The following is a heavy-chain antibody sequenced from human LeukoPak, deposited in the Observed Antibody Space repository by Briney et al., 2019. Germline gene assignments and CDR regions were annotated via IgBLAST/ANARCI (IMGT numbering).Heavy chain of an antibody. Sequence: ASVKVSCTASGYTFTSYDINWVRQATGQGLEWMGWMNPNSGNTGYAQKFQGRVTMTRNTSISTTYMELSSLRSEDTAVYYCARSEGGGYCRSTSCFLVTSYGMDVWGQGTTVTVSS. CDR2: MNPNSGNT. J-gene: IGHJ6*02. D-gene: IGHD2-2*01. V-gene: IGHV1-8*01. CDR1: GYTFTSYD. CDR3: ARSEGGGYCRSTSCFLVTSYGMDV.